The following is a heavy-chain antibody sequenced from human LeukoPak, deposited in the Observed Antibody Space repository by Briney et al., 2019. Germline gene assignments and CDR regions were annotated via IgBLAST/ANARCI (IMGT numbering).Heavy chain of an antibody. CDR1: GGSISSGDYY. V-gene: IGHV4-30-4*01. CDR3: ARAGDKLLNWFDP. Sequence: SQTLSLTCTVSGGSISSGDYYWSWIRQPLGKGLEWIGYIYYSGSTYYNPSLKSRVIISVDTSNNQFSLKLSSVTAADTAVYYCARAGDKLLNWFDPWGQGTLVTVSS. CDR2: IYYSGST. D-gene: IGHD1-14*01. J-gene: IGHJ5*02.